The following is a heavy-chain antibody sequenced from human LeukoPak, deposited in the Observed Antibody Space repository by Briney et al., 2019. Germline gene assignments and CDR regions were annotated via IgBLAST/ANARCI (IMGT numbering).Heavy chain of an antibody. J-gene: IGHJ3*02. CDR2: ISYIGST. D-gene: IGHD4-17*01. Sequence: SETLSLTCAVSDDSFSSDYWTWTRQPPGKGLEWIGYISYIGSTNYNPSLKSRVTISIDTSKNQFSLKLRSVTAADTAVYYCARDLVTVTKGFDIWGQGTMVSVSS. CDR1: DDSFSSDY. CDR3: ARDLVTVTKGFDI. V-gene: IGHV4-59*01.